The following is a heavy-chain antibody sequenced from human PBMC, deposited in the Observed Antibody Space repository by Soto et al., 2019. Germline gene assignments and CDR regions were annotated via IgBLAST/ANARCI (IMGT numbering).Heavy chain of an antibody. J-gene: IGHJ4*02. CDR3: ATYGIPAADY. D-gene: IGHD6-13*01. CDR2: IHNTGIT. V-gene: IGHV4-39*01. Sequence: QLQVQESGPGLVKPSETLSLACIVSSDSISRSSYHWGWIRQPPGEGLEWIGTIHNTGITYYNPSLXSXLXIXXDTSKKLLSLRLNSVTAADTAIYYCATYGIPAADYWGQGTLITVSS. CDR1: SDSISRSSYH.